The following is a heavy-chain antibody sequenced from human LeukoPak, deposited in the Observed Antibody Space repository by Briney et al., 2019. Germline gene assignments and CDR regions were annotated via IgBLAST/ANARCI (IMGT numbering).Heavy chain of an antibody. D-gene: IGHD4-17*01. CDR2: IRDATNDE. V-gene: IGHV3-30*02. CDR1: GFTFSNYG. J-gene: IGHJ4*02. CDR3: TRGSYGDYEY. Sequence: GGSLRLSCAGSGFTFSNYGIHWVRQSPSKGLEWVAFIRDATNDEYYVESVTGRFTISRDNSKNSLYLQMNSLRREDTGLYYCTRGSYGDYEYWGQGTLVTVSS.